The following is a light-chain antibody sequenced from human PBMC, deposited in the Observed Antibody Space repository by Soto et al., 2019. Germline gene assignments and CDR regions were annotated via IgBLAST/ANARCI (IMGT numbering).Light chain of an antibody. CDR1: QSVLYSSNNKNY. V-gene: IGKV4-1*01. CDR2: WPS. J-gene: IGKJ3*01. CDR3: QQFYSKYS. Sequence: DIVMTQSPDSLAVSLGERATINCKSSQSVLYSSNNKNYLTWYQQKPRQPPKLLIYWPSTRESGVPDRFSGSGSGTDFTLTISSLQAEDVAVYYCQQFYSKYSFGPGTKVDIK.